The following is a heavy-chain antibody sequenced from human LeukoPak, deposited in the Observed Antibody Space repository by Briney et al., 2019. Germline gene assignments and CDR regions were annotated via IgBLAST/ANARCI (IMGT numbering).Heavy chain of an antibody. V-gene: IGHV1-2*02. Sequence: GASVKVSCKASRYTFTSYYMHWVRQAPGQGLEWMGWINPNSGGTNYAQKFQGRVTMTRDTSISTAYMELSRLRSDDTAVFYCAREEVIAAAGPTLDYWGQGALVTVSS. D-gene: IGHD6-13*01. CDR3: AREEVIAAAGPTLDY. J-gene: IGHJ4*02. CDR2: INPNSGGT. CDR1: RYTFTSYY.